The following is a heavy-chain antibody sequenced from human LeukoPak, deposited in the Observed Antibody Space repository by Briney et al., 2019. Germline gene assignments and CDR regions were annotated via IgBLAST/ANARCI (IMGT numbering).Heavy chain of an antibody. Sequence: SETLSLTCTVSGDSISSSSYYWGWIRQPPGKGLEWIGTIFYSGSTYYNPSLKSRVTISVDTSKNQFSLKLSSVTAADTAVYYCARERRDGYNHYYYYNYMDVWGKGTTVTVSS. J-gene: IGHJ6*03. CDR2: IFYSGST. CDR3: ARERRDGYNHYYYYNYMDV. CDR1: GDSISSSSYY. V-gene: IGHV4-39*07. D-gene: IGHD5-24*01.